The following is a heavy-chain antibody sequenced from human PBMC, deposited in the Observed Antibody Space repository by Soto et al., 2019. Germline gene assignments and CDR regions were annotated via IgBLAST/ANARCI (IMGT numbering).Heavy chain of an antibody. CDR1: GFTYSSHG. CDR2: LSRGGGST. J-gene: IGHJ3*02. D-gene: IGHD6-13*01. CDR3: ARDGQYSTDCFDI. Sequence: EAQLLESGGELIQPGGSLRLSCAASGFTYSSHGMSWVRQAPGKGLEWIAGLSRGGGSTYYADSVKGRFTISRDNSKKTLDLIMNSLRVEDTALYYCARDGQYSTDCFDIWGQGTMVTVSS. V-gene: IGHV3-23*01.